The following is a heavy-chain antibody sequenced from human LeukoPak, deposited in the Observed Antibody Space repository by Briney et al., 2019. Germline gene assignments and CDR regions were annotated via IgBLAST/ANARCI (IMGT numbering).Heavy chain of an antibody. CDR1: GYTFTSYG. Sequence: ASVKVSCKASGYTFTSYGISWVRQAPGQGLEWMGWISAYNGNTNYAQKLQGRVTMTTDTSTSTAYMELRSLRSDDTAVYYCARDFNDYVWGSYRTGSGMDVWGQGTTVTVSS. CDR3: ARDFNDYVWGSYRTGSGMDV. J-gene: IGHJ6*02. D-gene: IGHD3-16*02. CDR2: ISAYNGNT. V-gene: IGHV1-18*01.